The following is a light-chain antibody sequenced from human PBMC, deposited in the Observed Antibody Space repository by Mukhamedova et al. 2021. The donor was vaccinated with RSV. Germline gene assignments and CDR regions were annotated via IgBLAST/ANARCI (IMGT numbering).Light chain of an antibody. J-gene: IGKJ1*01. CDR2: RAS. V-gene: IGKV1-5*03. CDR3: QHHYSFSRT. Sequence: WYHRRVHGKAPNLLIHRASTLHSGVPSRFSGSGSGTEFTLTISSLQPDDFATYYCQHHYSFSRTFGPGTRVEI.